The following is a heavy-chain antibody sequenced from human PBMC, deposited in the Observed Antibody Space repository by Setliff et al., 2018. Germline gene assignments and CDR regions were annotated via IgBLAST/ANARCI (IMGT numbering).Heavy chain of an antibody. Sequence: SVKVSCKASGGTFSNYGVSWVRQAPGQGLEWMGGTIPLFGTTDYAQKFHGRVTITTDESTSTAYMELSSLTSDDTAVYYCAREGVDTRSSTDYRYYMDVWGQGTTVTVSS. CDR2: TIPLFGTT. V-gene: IGHV1-69*05. CDR3: AREGVDTRSSTDYRYYMDV. J-gene: IGHJ6*03. D-gene: IGHD5-18*01. CDR1: GGTFSNYG.